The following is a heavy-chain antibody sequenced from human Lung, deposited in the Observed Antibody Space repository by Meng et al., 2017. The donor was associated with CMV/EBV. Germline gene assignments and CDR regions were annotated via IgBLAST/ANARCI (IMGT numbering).Heavy chain of an antibody. CDR2: IYFSGNT. V-gene: IGHV4-39*07. D-gene: IGHD5-24*01. J-gene: IGHJ4*02. CDR1: GGSISSSSYY. CDR3: VTETGYNYDN. Sequence: LRVPALGQGQVLPSEALSLTVIVSGGSISSSSYYWGWIRQSPGKGLEWIGSIYFSGNTYYNPSLKSRVTMSVGTAQNKFSLTLRSVTAADTAVYYCVTETGYNYDNWGQGALVTVSS.